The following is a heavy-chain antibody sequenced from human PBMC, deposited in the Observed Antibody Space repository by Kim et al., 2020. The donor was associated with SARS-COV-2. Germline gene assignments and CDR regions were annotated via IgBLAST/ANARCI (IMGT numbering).Heavy chain of an antibody. CDR3: ARLYYYEPFDP. Sequence: RYSPSFQGQVTISADKSISTAYLQWSSLKASDTAMYYCARLYYYEPFDPWGQGTLVTVSS. J-gene: IGHJ5*02. V-gene: IGHV5-51*01. D-gene: IGHD3-22*01.